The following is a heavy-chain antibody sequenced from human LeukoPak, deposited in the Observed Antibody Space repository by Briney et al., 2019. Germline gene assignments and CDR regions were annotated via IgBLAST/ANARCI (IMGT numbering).Heavy chain of an antibody. CDR3: ARDIKTEVVTATFDH. CDR1: GVSITNYY. J-gene: IGHJ4*02. Sequence: SETLSLTCTVSGVSITNYYWAWIRQPAGKGLEWIGRMYISGSTNYNPSLKSRVSISIDKTKNQFSLKLRSVTAADTAVYYCARDIKTEVVTATFDHWGQGTLVTVSS. D-gene: IGHD2-21*02. V-gene: IGHV4-4*07. CDR2: MYISGST.